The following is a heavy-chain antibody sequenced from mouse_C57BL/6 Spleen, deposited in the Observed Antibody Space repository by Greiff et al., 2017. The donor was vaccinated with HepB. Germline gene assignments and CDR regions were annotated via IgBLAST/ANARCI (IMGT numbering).Heavy chain of an antibody. J-gene: IGHJ2*01. Sequence: EVQLVESEGGLVQPGSSMKLSCTASGFTFSDYYMAWVRQVPEKGLEWVANINYDGSSTYYLDSLKSRFIISRDNAKNILYLQMSSLKSEDTATYYCARGGGNFDYWGQGTTLKVSS. V-gene: IGHV5-16*01. CDR1: GFTFSDYY. CDR2: INYDGSST. CDR3: ARGGGNFDY.